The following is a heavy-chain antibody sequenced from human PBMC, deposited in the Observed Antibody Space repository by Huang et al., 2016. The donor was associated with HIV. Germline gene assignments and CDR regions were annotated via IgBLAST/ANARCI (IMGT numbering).Heavy chain of an antibody. CDR2: ISNDGTTT. V-gene: IGHV3-30-3*01. CDR1: GFSFSNYA. CDR3: TREYTVAGAFDI. J-gene: IGHJ3*02. D-gene: IGHD5-12*01. Sequence: QGQLVESGGGVVRPGRSLRLSCAASGFSFSNYAMHWVRQAPGKRLEWVTFISNDGTTTYYANSVKGRFTISRDNSKNTLYLQMNRLRGDDTAVYYCTREYTVAGAFDIWGQGTMVTVSS.